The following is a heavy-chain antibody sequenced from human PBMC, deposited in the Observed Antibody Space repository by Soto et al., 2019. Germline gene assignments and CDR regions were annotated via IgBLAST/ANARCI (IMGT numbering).Heavy chain of an antibody. D-gene: IGHD6-19*01. J-gene: IGHJ4*02. CDR1: GGYISSSSYY. V-gene: IGHV4-39*01. Sequence: SETLSLTCTVSGGYISSSSYYWGWIRQPPGKGLEWIGSIYYSGSTYYNPSLKGRVTISVDTSKNQFSLKLSSVTAADTAVYYCARLSSGWYFDYWGQGTLVTVSS. CDR3: ARLSSGWYFDY. CDR2: IYYSGST.